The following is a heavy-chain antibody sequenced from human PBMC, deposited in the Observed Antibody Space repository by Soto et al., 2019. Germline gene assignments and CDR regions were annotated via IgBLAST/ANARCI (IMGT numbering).Heavy chain of an antibody. CDR3: AGRVTTLR. J-gene: IGHJ4*02. CDR2: ISGSGGTT. Sequence: EVQLLESGGGLVQPGGSLRLSCAASGFTFSSYAMSWVRQAPGKGLQWVSAISGSGGTTYYADSLKGRLTISRDNSKNTLYLQMNSLRAEDTAVYYCAGRVTTLRWGQGTLVTVSS. CDR1: GFTFSSYA. V-gene: IGHV3-23*01. D-gene: IGHD4-17*01.